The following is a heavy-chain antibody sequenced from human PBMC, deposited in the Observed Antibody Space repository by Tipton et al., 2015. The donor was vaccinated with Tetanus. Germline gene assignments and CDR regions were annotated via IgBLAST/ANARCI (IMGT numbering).Heavy chain of an antibody. CDR2: ISDSGLT. V-gene: IGHV4-61*08. CDR3: ATVGLVTASVKY. D-gene: IGHD2-21*02. CDR1: GASLRSGDYN. Sequence: TLSLTCSVSGASLRSGDYNWSWIRQPPGKGLEWLAYISDSGLTNSNYFLKSRITISRDTSRNQFSLKLTSVTAADTAAYYCATVGLVTASVKYWGQGTLVTVSS. J-gene: IGHJ4*01.